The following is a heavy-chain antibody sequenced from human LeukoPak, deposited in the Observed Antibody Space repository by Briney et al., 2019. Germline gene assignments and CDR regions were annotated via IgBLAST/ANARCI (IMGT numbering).Heavy chain of an antibody. V-gene: IGHV3-30-3*01. D-gene: IGHD6-13*01. Sequence: PGGSLRLSCAASGFTFSSYAMHWVRQAPGKGLEWVAVISYDGSNKYYADSVKGRFTISRDNSKNTLYLQMNSLRAEDTAVYYCARGGYSSPPSPFDYWGQGTLVTVSP. J-gene: IGHJ4*02. CDR1: GFTFSSYA. CDR2: ISYDGSNK. CDR3: ARGGYSSPPSPFDY.